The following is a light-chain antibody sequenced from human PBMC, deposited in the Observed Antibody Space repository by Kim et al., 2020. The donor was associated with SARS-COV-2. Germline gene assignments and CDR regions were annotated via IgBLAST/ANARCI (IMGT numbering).Light chain of an antibody. V-gene: IGKV1-39*01. CDR3: QQSYSTPRT. CDR1: QSISSY. Sequence: ASVGDRVTISCRASQSISSYLNWYQQKPEKAPQLLICAASSLQSGVPSRFSGSGSGTNFTLTNSSLQPEDFATYYCQQSYSTPRTFGQRTKVDIK. CDR2: AAS. J-gene: IGKJ1*01.